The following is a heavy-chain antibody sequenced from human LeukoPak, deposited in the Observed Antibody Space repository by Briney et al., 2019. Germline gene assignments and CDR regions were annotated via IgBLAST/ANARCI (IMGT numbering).Heavy chain of an antibody. Sequence: SETLSLTCTVSGGSVSSSSYYWGWIRQPPGKGLEWIGSIYYSGSTYYNPSLKSRVPISVDTSKNQFSLKLSSVTAADTAVYYCARLFGGWYYFDYWGQGTLVTVSS. CDR2: IYYSGST. CDR1: GGSVSSSSYY. CDR3: ARLFGGWYYFDY. J-gene: IGHJ4*02. V-gene: IGHV4-39*01. D-gene: IGHD6-19*01.